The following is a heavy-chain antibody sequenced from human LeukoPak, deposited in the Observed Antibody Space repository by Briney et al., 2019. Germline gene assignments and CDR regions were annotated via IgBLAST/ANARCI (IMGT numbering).Heavy chain of an antibody. CDR3: ARDFWSGGRPGMDV. Sequence: GGSLRLSCAASGFTFSSYSMNWVRQAPGKGLEWVSSISSSSSYIYYADSVKGRFTISRDNAKNSLYLQMNSLRAEDTAVYYCARDFWSGGRPGMDVWGQRTTVTVSS. D-gene: IGHD3-3*01. V-gene: IGHV3-21*01. CDR2: ISSSSSYI. CDR1: GFTFSSYS. J-gene: IGHJ6*02.